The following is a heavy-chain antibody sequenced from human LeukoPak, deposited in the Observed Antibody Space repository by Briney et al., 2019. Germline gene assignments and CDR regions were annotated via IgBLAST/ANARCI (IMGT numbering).Heavy chain of an antibody. D-gene: IGHD1-26*01. CDR1: GSTFSSYA. J-gene: IGHJ6*03. CDR2: LSYDGSNK. CDR3: ARDPYSGNYGNYYYYMDV. V-gene: IGHV3-30*04. Sequence: GRSLRLSCAASGSTFSSYAMHWVRQAPGKGLEWVAVLSYDGSNKYYADSVKGRFTISRDNSKNTLYLQMNSLRTEDTAVYYCARDPYSGNYGNYYYYMDVWGKGTTVTISS.